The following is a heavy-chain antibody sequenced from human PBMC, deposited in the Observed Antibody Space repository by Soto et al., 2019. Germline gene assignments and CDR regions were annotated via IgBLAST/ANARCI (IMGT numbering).Heavy chain of an antibody. CDR1: GYTFTTYA. J-gene: IGHJ6*02. CDR2: INVDNGNT. V-gene: IGHV1-3*01. Sequence: QIQLVQSGADVRKPGASVKVSCTASGYTFTTYAMHWVRQAPGQRPEWMGWINVDNGNTKYSQNFQGRVTTTKDTSASTAYMELSGLTYGDTGVYFCARDGRYRYGSYSHYGMDVWGQGTTVIVSS. D-gene: IGHD3-16*02. CDR3: ARDGRYRYGSYSHYGMDV.